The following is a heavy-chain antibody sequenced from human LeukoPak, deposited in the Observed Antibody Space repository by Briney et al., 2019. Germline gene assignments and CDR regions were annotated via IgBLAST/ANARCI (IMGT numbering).Heavy chain of an antibody. CDR1: GGSISSYY. Sequence: SETLSLTCTVSGGSISSYYWSWLRQPLGKGLEGIGYIYYTCSTTYNPSLKLRLTISVHPSKNQFSLKLISVTAADTAVYYCARFIAAAGTNYYYGMDVRGQGTTVTVSS. J-gene: IGHJ6*02. CDR3: ARFIAAAGTNYYYGMDV. D-gene: IGHD6-13*01. V-gene: IGHV4-59*01. CDR2: IYYTCST.